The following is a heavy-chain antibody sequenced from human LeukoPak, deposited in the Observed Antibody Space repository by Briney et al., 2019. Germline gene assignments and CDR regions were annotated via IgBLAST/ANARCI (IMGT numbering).Heavy chain of an antibody. J-gene: IGHJ6*02. D-gene: IGHD6-19*01. Sequence: PGGSLRLSCAASGLTFSNYWMDWVRQAPGKGLEWVANIKLDGSGKNYVDSVKGRFTISRDDAKNSLYLHMNSLTVEDTAIYYCARDRWAVAATGDYYYYGMDVWGQGTTVTVSS. V-gene: IGHV3-7*03. CDR3: ARDRWAVAATGDYYYYGMDV. CDR2: IKLDGSGK. CDR1: GLTFSNYW.